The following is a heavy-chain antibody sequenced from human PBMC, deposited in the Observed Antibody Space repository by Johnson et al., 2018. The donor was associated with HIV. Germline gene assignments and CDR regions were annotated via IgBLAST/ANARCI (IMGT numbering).Heavy chain of an antibody. CDR3: AKYRQQLVRSAFDI. J-gene: IGHJ3*02. V-gene: IGHV3-30*02. CDR1: GFTFSDYG. CDR2: IRYDGSNK. Sequence: QVQLVESGGGVVQPGGSLRLSCAASGFTFSDYGMHWVRQAPGKGLEWVAFIRYDGSNKYYADSVTGRFTLSSDNSKNTLYLQMSSLRVEDTAVYYCAKYRQQLVRSAFDIWGQGTMVTVSS. D-gene: IGHD6-13*01.